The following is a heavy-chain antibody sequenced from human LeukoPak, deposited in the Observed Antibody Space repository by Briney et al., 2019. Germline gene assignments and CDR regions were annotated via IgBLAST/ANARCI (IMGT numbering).Heavy chain of an antibody. CDR1: GYSISSGFY. CDR2: MYHSGST. J-gene: IGHJ5*02. V-gene: IGHV4-38-2*02. Sequence: SETLSLTCTASGYSISSGFYWGWIRQPPGKGLEWIGTMYHSGSTYYNPSLKSRVTISVDTSKNQFSLNLNSVTAADTALYYCARGRRRFDPWGQGTLVTVSS. CDR3: ARGRRRFDP.